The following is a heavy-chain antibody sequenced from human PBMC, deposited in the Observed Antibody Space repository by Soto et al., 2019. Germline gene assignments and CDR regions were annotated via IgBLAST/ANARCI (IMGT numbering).Heavy chain of an antibody. CDR2: INHSGST. CDR3: ARGRIHTTVTTYYYYYGMDV. D-gene: IGHD4-17*01. Sequence: SEPLALTSSVYGGSFSGYYWSWIRQPAGKGLEWIGEINHSGSTNYNPSLKSRVTISVDTSKNQFSLKLSSVTAADTAVYYCARGRIHTTVTTYYYYYGMDVCGQGTTVTVSS. J-gene: IGHJ6*02. V-gene: IGHV4-34*01. CDR1: GGSFSGYY.